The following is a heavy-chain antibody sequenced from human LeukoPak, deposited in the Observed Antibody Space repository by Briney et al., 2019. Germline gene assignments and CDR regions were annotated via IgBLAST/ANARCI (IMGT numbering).Heavy chain of an antibody. D-gene: IGHD3-16*02. V-gene: IGHV4-39*07. CDR2: IYYSGST. CDR1: GGSISSSSYY. CDR3: ARELLDYVWGSYRPGAFDI. Sequence: SETLSLTCTVSGGSISSSSYYRGWIRQPPGKGLEWIGSIYYSGSTYYNPSLKSRVTISVDTSKNQFSLKLSSVTAADTAVYYCARELLDYVWGSYRPGAFDIWGQGTMVTVSS. J-gene: IGHJ3*02.